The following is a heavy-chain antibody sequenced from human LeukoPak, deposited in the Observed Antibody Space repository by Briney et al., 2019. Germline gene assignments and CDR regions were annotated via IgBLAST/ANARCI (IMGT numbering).Heavy chain of an antibody. V-gene: IGHV4-59*08. Sequence: SETLSLTCTVSGGSISSYYWSWIRQPPGKGLEWIGYIYYSGSTNYNPSLKSRVTISVDTSKNQFSLKLSSVTAADTAVYYCARYCSSTSSRGYMDVWGKGTTVTVSS. CDR2: IYYSGST. CDR3: ARYCSSTSSRGYMDV. J-gene: IGHJ6*03. CDR1: GGSISSYY. D-gene: IGHD2-2*01.